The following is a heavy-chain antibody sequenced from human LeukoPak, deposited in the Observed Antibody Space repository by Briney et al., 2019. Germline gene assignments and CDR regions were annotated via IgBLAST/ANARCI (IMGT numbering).Heavy chain of an antibody. D-gene: IGHD3-22*01. CDR3: ARATYYYDSSGYPEDLFDY. V-gene: IGHV4-30-4*01. J-gene: IGHJ4*02. CDR2: IYYSGST. Sequence: PSETLSLTCTVSGGSISSGDYYWSWIGQPPGKGLEWIGYIYYSGSTYYNPSLKSRVTISVDTSKNQFSLKLSSVTAADTAVYYCARATYYYDSSGYPEDLFDYWGQGTLVTVSS. CDR1: GGSISSGDYY.